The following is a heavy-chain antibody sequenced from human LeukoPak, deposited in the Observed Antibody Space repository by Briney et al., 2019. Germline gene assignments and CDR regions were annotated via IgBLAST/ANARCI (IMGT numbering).Heavy chain of an antibody. Sequence: ASVKVSCKASGGTFSSYAIIWVRQAPGQGLEWMGGIIPIFGTANYAQKFQGRVTITADESTSTAYMELSSLRSEDTAVYYCAREGYYGSGSYLNWFDPWGQGTLVTVSS. CDR2: IIPIFGTA. V-gene: IGHV1-69*13. J-gene: IGHJ5*02. CDR3: AREGYYGSGSYLNWFDP. D-gene: IGHD3-10*01. CDR1: GGTFSSYA.